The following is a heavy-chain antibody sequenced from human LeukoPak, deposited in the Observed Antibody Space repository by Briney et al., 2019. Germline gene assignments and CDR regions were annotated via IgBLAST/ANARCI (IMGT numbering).Heavy chain of an antibody. J-gene: IGHJ5*02. Sequence: ASVKVSCKASGYTFTGYYMHWVRLAPGQGLEWMGWINPNSGGTNYARGFQGRVTMTRDTSINTAYMEVNRLRSDDTAVYYCARGGLAPSSSWSTWGQGTLVTVSS. V-gene: IGHV1-2*02. CDR2: INPNSGGT. D-gene: IGHD6-13*01. CDR1: GYTFTGYY. CDR3: ARGGLAPSSSWST.